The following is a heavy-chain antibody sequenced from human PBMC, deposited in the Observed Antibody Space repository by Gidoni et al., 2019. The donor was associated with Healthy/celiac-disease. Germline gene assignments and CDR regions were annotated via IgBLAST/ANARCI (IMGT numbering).Heavy chain of an antibody. CDR3: ARIIWDYYDSSGYPDY. Sequence: CTVSGFSLSNARMGVSWIRQPPGKALEWLAHIFSNDEKSYSTSLKSRLTISKDTSKSQVVLTMTNMDPVDTATYYCARIIWDYYDSSGYPDYWGQGTLVTVSS. D-gene: IGHD3-22*01. V-gene: IGHV2-26*01. J-gene: IGHJ4*02. CDR1: GFSLSNARMG. CDR2: IFSNDEK.